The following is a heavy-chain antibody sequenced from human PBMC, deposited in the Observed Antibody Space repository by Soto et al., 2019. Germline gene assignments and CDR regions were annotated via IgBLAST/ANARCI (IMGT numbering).Heavy chain of an antibody. CDR1: GYTFTGYY. CDR2: INPNSGGT. J-gene: IGHJ6*02. V-gene: IGHV1-2*04. Sequence: EASVKVSCKASGYTFTGYYMHWVRQAPGQGLEWMGWINPNSGGTNYAQKFQGWVTMTRDTSISTACMGLSRLRSDDTAVYYCARDGIVGYCISTSCSDYYYYGMDVWGQGTTVTVSS. CDR3: ARDGIVGYCISTSCSDYYYYGMDV. D-gene: IGHD2-2*01.